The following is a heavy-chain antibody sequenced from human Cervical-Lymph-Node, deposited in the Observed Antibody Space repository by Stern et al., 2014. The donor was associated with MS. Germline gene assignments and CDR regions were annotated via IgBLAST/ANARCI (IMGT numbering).Heavy chain of an antibody. V-gene: IGHV4-59*01. CDR3: ARGGSWFDP. CDR2: IYYSGNT. CDR1: GGSLSSYY. Sequence: QVPLLESGPGLVKPSETLSLTCTVSGGSLSSYYWSWIRQPPGQGMEWIGDIYYSGNTNYNPSLKRRVTLSVDTHNNTYPRTPSPVTAAGTAVYYCARGGSWFDPWGQGTLVTVSS. J-gene: IGHJ5*02. D-gene: IGHD2-15*01.